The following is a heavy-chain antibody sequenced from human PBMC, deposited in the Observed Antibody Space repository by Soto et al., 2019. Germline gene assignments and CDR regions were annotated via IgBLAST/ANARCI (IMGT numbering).Heavy chain of an antibody. CDR1: GDSITNNY. CDR3: AREGVSSSWYYYYGMDV. J-gene: IGHJ6*02. V-gene: IGHV4-59*01. Sequence: SETLSLTCSVSGDSITNNYWSWIRQPPGKGLEWIGYIYYSGTTNYNPSLKSRVTISADTSKNQFSLKLRSVTAADTAVYYCAREGVSSSWYYYYGMDVWGQGTTVTVSS. CDR2: IYYSGTT. D-gene: IGHD6-13*01.